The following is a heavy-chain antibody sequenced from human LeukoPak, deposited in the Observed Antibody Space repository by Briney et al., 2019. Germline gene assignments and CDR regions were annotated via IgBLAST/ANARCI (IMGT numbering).Heavy chain of an antibody. CDR2: ISYDGSNK. D-gene: IGHD6-19*01. Sequence: GGSLRLSCAASGFTFSSYGMHWVRQAPGKGLEWVAVISYDGSNKYYADSVKGRFTISRDNSKNPLYLQMNNLRAEDTAVYYCARENTGYSSGWANYYYGMDVWGQGTTVTVSS. J-gene: IGHJ6*02. V-gene: IGHV3-30*03. CDR1: GFTFSSYG. CDR3: ARENTGYSSGWANYYYGMDV.